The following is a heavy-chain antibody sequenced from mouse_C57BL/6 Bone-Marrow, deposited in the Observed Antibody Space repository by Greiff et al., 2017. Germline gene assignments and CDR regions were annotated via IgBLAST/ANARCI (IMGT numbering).Heavy chain of an antibody. V-gene: IGHV14-3*01. J-gene: IGHJ2*01. CDR3: ARRDYYGSSLFDY. CDR2: IDPANGNT. Sequence: EVQLQESVAELVRPGASVKLSCTASGFTIKNTYMHWVKQRPEQGLEWIGRIDPANGNTKYAPKFQGKATITADTSSNTAYLQLSSLTSEDTAIYYCARRDYYGSSLFDYWGQGTTLTVSS. D-gene: IGHD1-1*01. CDR1: GFTIKNTY.